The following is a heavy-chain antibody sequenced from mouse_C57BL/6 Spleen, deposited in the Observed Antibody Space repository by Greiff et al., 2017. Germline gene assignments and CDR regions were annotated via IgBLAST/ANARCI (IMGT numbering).Heavy chain of an antibody. D-gene: IGHD1-1*01. CDR1: GFTFSSYT. CDR3: AREERTTVVEYCDV. CDR2: ISGGGGNT. J-gene: IGHJ1*03. Sequence: EVQLMESGGGLVKPGGSLKLSCAASGFTFSSYTMSWVRQTPEKRLEWVATISGGGGNTYYPDSVKGRFTISRDNAKNTLYLQMSSLRSEDTALYYCAREERTTVVEYCDVWGTGTTVTVSS. V-gene: IGHV5-9*01.